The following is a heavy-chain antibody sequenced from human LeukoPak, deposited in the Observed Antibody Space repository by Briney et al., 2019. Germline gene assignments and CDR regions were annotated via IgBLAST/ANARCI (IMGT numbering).Heavy chain of an antibody. V-gene: IGHV3-23*01. CDR2: ISASGFST. Sequence: TGGSLRLSCTASGFTFSSHVMSWVRQVPGKGLEWVSAISASGFSTFYADSVKGRFTISRDNSKTSVSLQMNSLRAEDTAMYYCAKVDPAKVTPGVFYYYYYMDVWGKGTTVTVSS. CDR1: GFTFSSHV. D-gene: IGHD4-17*01. CDR3: AKVDPAKVTPGVFYYYYYMDV. J-gene: IGHJ6*03.